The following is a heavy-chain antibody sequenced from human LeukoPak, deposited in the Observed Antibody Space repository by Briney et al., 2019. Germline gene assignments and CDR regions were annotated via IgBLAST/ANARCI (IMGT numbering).Heavy chain of an antibody. V-gene: IGHV4-38-2*01. CDR3: ARARSGSGSYYNRGYFDY. J-gene: IGHJ4*02. CDR2: IYHSGST. CDR1: GYSISSGYY. Sequence: SETLSLTCAVSGYSISSGYYWGWIRQPPGKGLEWIGSIYHSGSTYYNPSLKSRVTISVGTSKNQFSLKLSSVTAADTAVYYCARARSGSGSYYNRGYFDYWGQGTLVTVSS. D-gene: IGHD3-10*01.